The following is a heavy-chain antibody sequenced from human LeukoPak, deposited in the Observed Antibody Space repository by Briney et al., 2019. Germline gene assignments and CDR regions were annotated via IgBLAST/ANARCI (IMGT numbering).Heavy chain of an antibody. CDR2: ISYIGST. V-gene: IGHV4-59*11. J-gene: IGHJ3*02. Sequence: SETLSLTCAVSGDSFSSHYWTWVRQPPGKGLEWVGYISYIGSTNYNTYLKSRVNISIDTSRNQFSLRLSSVTAADTAVYYCARDLVTVTKGFDIWVQGTMVSVSS. CDR3: ARDLVTVTKGFDI. CDR1: GDSFSSHY. D-gene: IGHD4-17*01.